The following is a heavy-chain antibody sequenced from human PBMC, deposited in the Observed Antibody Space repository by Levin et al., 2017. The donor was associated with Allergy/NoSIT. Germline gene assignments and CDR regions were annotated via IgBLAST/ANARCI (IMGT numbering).Heavy chain of an antibody. CDR1: GFTFSTFG. V-gene: IGHV3-23*01. CDR3: AKFGAFDV. D-gene: IGHD3-10*01. Sequence: GGSLRLSCVASGFTFSTFGMTWVRQAPGKGLEWVSAITGSDGRAFYADSLEGRFTISRDNVKNTLYLQMNSLRAEDTAVYYCAKFGAFDVWGQGTMVPVSS. J-gene: IGHJ3*01. CDR2: ITGSDGRA.